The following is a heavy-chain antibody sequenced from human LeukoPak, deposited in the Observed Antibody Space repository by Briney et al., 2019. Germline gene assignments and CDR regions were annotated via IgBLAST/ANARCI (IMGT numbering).Heavy chain of an antibody. Sequence: ASVKVSCKASGGTFSSYAISRVRQAPGQGLEWMGGIIPIFGTANYAQKFQGRVTITTDESTSTAYMELSSLRSEDTAVYYCAKDLGSYWSDYWGQGTLVTVSS. V-gene: IGHV1-69*05. D-gene: IGHD1-26*01. CDR2: IIPIFGTA. J-gene: IGHJ4*02. CDR3: AKDLGSYWSDY. CDR1: GGTFSSYA.